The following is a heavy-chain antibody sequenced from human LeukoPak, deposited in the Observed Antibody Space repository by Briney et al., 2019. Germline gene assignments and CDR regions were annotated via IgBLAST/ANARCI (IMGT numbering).Heavy chain of an antibody. Sequence: SETLSLTCAVYGGSFSGYYWSWIRQPPGKGLEWIGEINHSGSTNYNPSPKSRVTISVDTSKNQFSLKLSSVTAADTAVYYCARPYDSSGKGGAFDIWGQGTMVTVSS. CDR3: ARPYDSSGKGGAFDI. CDR2: INHSGST. V-gene: IGHV4-34*01. D-gene: IGHD3-22*01. J-gene: IGHJ3*02. CDR1: GGSFSGYY.